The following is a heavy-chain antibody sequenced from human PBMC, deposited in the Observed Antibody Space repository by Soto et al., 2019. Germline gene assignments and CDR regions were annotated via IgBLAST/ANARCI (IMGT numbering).Heavy chain of an antibody. D-gene: IGHD3-3*01. V-gene: IGHV3-21*01. CDR1: GFTFSSYS. J-gene: IGHJ5*02. Sequence: PGGSLRLSCAASGFTFSSYSMNWVRQAPGKGLEWVSSISSSSSYIYYADSVKGRFTISRDNAKNSLYLQMNSLRAEDTAVYYCAREYYDFWSGQVRWFDPWGQGTLVTVSS. CDR2: ISSSSSYI. CDR3: AREYYDFWSGQVRWFDP.